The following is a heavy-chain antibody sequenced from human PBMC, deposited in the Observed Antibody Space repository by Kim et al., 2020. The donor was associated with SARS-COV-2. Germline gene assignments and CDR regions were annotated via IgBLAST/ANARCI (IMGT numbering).Heavy chain of an antibody. Sequence: GGSLRLSCAASGFTFSSYAMSWVRQAPGKGLEWVSAISGSGGSTYYADSVKGRFTISRDNSKNTLNLQMNSLRAEDTAVYYCANLGYCSSTSCHLFRYYGMDVWGQGTTVTVSS. CDR3: ANLGYCSSTSCHLFRYYGMDV. CDR1: GFTFSSYA. CDR2: ISGSGGST. V-gene: IGHV3-23*01. D-gene: IGHD2-2*01. J-gene: IGHJ6*02.